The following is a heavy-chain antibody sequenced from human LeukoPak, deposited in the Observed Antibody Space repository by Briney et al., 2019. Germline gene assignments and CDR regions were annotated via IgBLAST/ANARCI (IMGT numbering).Heavy chain of an antibody. CDR2: INADGSEG. CDR3: ATVVGDYYDTSGRFPTFDY. V-gene: IGHV3-7*01. CDR1: GFTFSGFW. J-gene: IGHJ4*02. D-gene: IGHD3-22*01. Sequence: GGSLRHSCAVSGFTFSGFWMSWSRQAPGKGLEWVASINADGSEGYYADVVKGRFTISRDNSKNTLYLQMNSLRAEDTAMYYCATVVGDYYDTSGRFPTFDYWGQGTLVTVSS.